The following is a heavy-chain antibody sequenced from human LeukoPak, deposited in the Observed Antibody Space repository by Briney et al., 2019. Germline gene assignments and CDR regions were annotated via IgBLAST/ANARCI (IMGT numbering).Heavy chain of an antibody. D-gene: IGHD2-15*01. CDR1: GYTFTGYY. Sequence: ASVKVSCKASGYTFTGYYMHWVRQAPGQGLEWMGWINPNSGGTNYAQKFQGRVTMTRDMSTSTVYMELSSLRSEDTAVYYCARASCRGSRYSGLYAFDIWGQGTMVTVSS. CDR2: INPNSGGT. J-gene: IGHJ3*02. CDR3: ARASCRGSRYSGLYAFDI. V-gene: IGHV1-2*02.